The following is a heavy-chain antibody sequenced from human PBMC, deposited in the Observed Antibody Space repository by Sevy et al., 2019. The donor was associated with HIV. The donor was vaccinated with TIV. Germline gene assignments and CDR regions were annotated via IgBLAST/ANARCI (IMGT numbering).Heavy chain of an antibody. CDR1: GFTLSYYG. J-gene: IGHJ4*02. D-gene: IGHD3-10*01. Sequence: GVSLRLSCAASGFTLSYYGMHWVRQAPGKGLEWVTFIKNDGSKRFYAHSVKGRFTVSRDNSKNTMSLQMNSLRAEDTAVYYCTSVLFDYWGQRPLVTVSS. CDR2: IKNDGSKR. V-gene: IGHV3-30*02. CDR3: TSVLFDY.